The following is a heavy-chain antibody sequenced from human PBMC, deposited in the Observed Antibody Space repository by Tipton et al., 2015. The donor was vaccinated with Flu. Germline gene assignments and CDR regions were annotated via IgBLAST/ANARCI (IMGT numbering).Heavy chain of an antibody. CDR3: TRDCYDSGGSRPRPIDC. CDR2: IRSKTKGETT. D-gene: IGHD3-22*01. V-gene: IGHV3-49*04. CDR1: GFTFGDYA. Sequence: SLRLSCTTSGFTFGDYAMGWVRQAPGKGLEWVAFIRSKTKGETTEYAASVKGRLTILRDDSKNIAYLQMNGLKTEDTAIYYCTRDCYDSGGSRPRPIDCWGQGTLVTVSS. J-gene: IGHJ4*02.